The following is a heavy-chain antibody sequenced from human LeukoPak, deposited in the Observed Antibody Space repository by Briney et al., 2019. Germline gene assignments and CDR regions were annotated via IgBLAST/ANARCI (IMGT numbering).Heavy chain of an antibody. V-gene: IGHV4-4*07. J-gene: IGHJ4*02. Sequence: SQTLSLTCIVSGASISNYYWSWIRQPAGKGPGWIGRIYKGGSTNYDSSLRSRITMSLDTSKTQFSLKLTSVTAADTAVYYCARFGGSGDTRGYFDNWGQGTLVTVSS. CDR1: GASISNYY. D-gene: IGHD2-15*01. CDR3: ARFGGSGDTRGYFDN. CDR2: IYKGGST.